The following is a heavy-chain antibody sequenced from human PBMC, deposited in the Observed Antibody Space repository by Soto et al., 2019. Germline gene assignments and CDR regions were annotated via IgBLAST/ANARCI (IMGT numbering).Heavy chain of an antibody. J-gene: IGHJ4*02. CDR2: IKSKINGATI. CDR3: TADVSDSGGYPFES. V-gene: IGHV3-15*07. CDR1: GFTFNRAW. Sequence: GGSLRLSCAASGFTFNRAWMNWVRQTPGKGLEWVGRIKSKINGATIDYAAPVKGRFTISRDDSENTVSLEMNSLNTEDTAVYYCTADVSDSGGYPFESWGQGTMVTVSS. D-gene: IGHD1-26*01.